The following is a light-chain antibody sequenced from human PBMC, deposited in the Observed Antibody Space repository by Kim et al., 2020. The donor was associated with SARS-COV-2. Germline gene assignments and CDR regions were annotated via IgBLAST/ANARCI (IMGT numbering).Light chain of an antibody. CDR2: DVT. CDR3: SSYTSSKTWL. J-gene: IGLJ3*02. V-gene: IGLV2-14*03. Sequence: QSITLSCTGTNSDIGGYNYVSWYQHHPGKAPKLLIYDVTKRPSGVSNRFSGSKSGSTASLTISGLQAEDEADYYCSSYTSSKTWLFGGGTQLTVL. CDR1: NSDIGGYNY.